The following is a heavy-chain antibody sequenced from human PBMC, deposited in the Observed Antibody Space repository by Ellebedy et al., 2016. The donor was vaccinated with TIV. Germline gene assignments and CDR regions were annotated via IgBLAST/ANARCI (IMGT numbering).Heavy chain of an antibody. CDR1: GFTFSSYW. J-gene: IGHJ4*02. Sequence: GESLKISCAASGFTFSSYWMSWVRQVPGRGLVWVSRINTDGSTIDYADSVKGRFTISRDNSKNTLYLQMNSLRAEDTAVYYCARAQGYYGSGPQYYLDYWGQGTLVTVSS. D-gene: IGHD3-10*01. V-gene: IGHV3-74*01. CDR2: INTDGSTI. CDR3: ARAQGYYGSGPQYYLDY.